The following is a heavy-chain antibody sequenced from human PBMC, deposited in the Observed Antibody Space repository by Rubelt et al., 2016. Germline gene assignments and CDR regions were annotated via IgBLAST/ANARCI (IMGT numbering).Heavy chain of an antibody. Sequence: EVQLVESGGGLIQPGGSLRLSCEASGFSFSKEGMSWVRQIPGKGLEWVSGISGSGGSTYYADSVKGRFIISRDNGENMLYLQMNSRRAEDAAIYYCALRVEDYDDYHYFDSWGQGTLVTVSS. D-gene: IGHD4-17*01. CDR3: ALRVEDYDDYHYFDS. CDR1: GFSFSKEG. V-gene: IGHV3-23*04. J-gene: IGHJ4*02. CDR2: ISGSGGST.